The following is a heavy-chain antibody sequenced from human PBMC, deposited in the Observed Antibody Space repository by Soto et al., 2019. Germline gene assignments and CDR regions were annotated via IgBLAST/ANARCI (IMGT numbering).Heavy chain of an antibody. J-gene: IGHJ4*02. CDR3: ARGRYGDH. Sequence: QVHLVQSGAEMKKPGASVKVSCKGSGYTFTSYGITWVRQAPGQGLEWMGWISAHNGNTDYAQKLQGRVTVTSDTSTSTAYMELRSRRSDDTAVYYCARGRYGDHWGQGALVTVSS. CDR1: GYTFTSYG. CDR2: ISAHNGNT. D-gene: IGHD1-1*01. V-gene: IGHV1-18*01.